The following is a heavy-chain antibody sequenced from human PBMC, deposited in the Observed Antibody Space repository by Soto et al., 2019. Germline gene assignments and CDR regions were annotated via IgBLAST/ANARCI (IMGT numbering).Heavy chain of an antibody. CDR3: AKDGGYSYGPYDY. Sequence: EVQRVESGGGLVQPGGSLRLSCAASGFPFGSYSMNWVRQAPGTGLEWVSYISSSSSTIYYPDSVEGRFTISRDNAKNYLYLQMNSLRAEDTAVYYCAKDGGYSYGPYDYWGQGTLVTVSS. D-gene: IGHD5-18*01. V-gene: IGHV3-48*01. CDR1: GFPFGSYS. J-gene: IGHJ4*02. CDR2: ISSSSSTI.